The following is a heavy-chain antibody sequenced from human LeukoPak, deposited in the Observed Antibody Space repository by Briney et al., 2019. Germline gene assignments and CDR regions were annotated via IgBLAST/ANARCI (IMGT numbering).Heavy chain of an antibody. V-gene: IGHV3-7*01. J-gene: IGHJ6*03. D-gene: IGHD3-10*01. CDR1: GFTFSSYW. Sequence: GGSLRLSCAASGFTFSSYWMSWVRQAPGKGLEWVANIKQDGSEKYYVDSVKGRFTISRDNAKNSLYLQMNSLRAEDTAVYYCAREEGITMVRGVKYYYYYYMDVWGKGTTVTVSS. CDR3: AREEGITMVRGVKYYYYYYMDV. CDR2: IKQDGSEK.